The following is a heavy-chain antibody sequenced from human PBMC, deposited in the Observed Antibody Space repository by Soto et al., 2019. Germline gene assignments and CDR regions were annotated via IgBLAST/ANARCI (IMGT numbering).Heavy chain of an antibody. D-gene: IGHD3-10*01. J-gene: IGHJ6*02. CDR2: IYYSGST. Sequence: QVQLQESGPGLVKPSETLSLTCTVSGGSVSSSSFYWSWIRQPPGKGLEWIGYIYYSGSTNYNPSLKIRVTISVDTSKNQFSLKLSSVTAADTAVYYCARDLYYGSGPLRPDPYYYYGMDVWDQGTTVTVSS. CDR3: ARDLYYGSGPLRPDPYYYYGMDV. CDR1: GGSVSSSSFY. V-gene: IGHV4-61*01.